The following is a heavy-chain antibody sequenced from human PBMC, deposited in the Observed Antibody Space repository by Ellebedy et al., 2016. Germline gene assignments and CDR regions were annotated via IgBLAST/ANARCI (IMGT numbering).Heavy chain of an antibody. CDR2: IWSDGTNK. V-gene: IGHV3-33*06. J-gene: IGHJ6*02. CDR3: AKQHCSGGTCYSHYGMDV. CDR1: GFTFRSYG. Sequence: GESLKISXAASGFTFRSYGMHWVRQAPGKGLEWVAVIWSDGTNKFYADSVKGRFTISRDNSKNTLYLQMNSLRADEDTAVYYCAKQHCSGGTCYSHYGMDVWGLGTTVTVSS. D-gene: IGHD2-15*01.